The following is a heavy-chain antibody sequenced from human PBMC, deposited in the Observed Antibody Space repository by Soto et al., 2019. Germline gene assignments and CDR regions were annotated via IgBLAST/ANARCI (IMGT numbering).Heavy chain of an antibody. V-gene: IGHV3-23*01. CDR1: GFTFNSYT. CDR3: AKDWEWELPHDAFDI. J-gene: IGHJ3*02. CDR2: ISGSGGSP. D-gene: IGHD1-26*01. Sequence: GGSLRLSCAASGFTFNSYTMAWVRQAPGKGLEWVSSISGSGGSPSYADSVQGRFTISRDNSKNTMYLQMNSLRAEDTAVYYCAKDWEWELPHDAFDIWGQGTMVTVSS.